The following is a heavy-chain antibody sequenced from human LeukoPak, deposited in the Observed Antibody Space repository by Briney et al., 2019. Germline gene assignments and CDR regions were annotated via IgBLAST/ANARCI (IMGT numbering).Heavy chain of an antibody. V-gene: IGHV4-31*03. CDR1: GGSISSGGYY. J-gene: IGHJ4*02. CDR2: IYYSGST. CDR3: ARGRMYYYDSSGGGPVDY. D-gene: IGHD3-22*01. Sequence: SETLSLTCTVSGGSISSGGYYWSWIRQHPGKGLEWIGYIYYSGSTYYNPSLKSRVTISVDTSKNQFSLKLSSVTAADTAVYYCARGRMYYYDSSGGGPVDYWGQGTLVTVSS.